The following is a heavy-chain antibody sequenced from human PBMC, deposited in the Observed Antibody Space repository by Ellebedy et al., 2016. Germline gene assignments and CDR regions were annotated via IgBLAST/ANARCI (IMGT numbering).Heavy chain of an antibody. CDR1: HDNIKTFS. Sequence: SETLSLTCTVSHDNIKTFSWSWIRQPPGKPLEWIGDFFYNGTTIYHPSLKTRLTMSRDMSKKEFSVKMTSVTAADTAFHYCTRSVRASGWADPWGQGILVIVS. CDR3: TRSVRASGWADP. V-gene: IGHV4-59*01. CDR2: FFYNGTT. J-gene: IGHJ5*02. D-gene: IGHD6-19*01.